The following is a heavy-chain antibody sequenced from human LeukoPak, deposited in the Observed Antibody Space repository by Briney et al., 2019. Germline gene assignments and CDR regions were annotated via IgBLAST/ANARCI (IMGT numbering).Heavy chain of an antibody. CDR1: GCTFSSYA. CDR3: ARDPAPRGYSGYDFYGMDV. V-gene: IGHV3-30-3*01. D-gene: IGHD5-12*01. CDR2: ISYDGSNK. J-gene: IGHJ6*02. Sequence: GGSLRLSCAASGCTFSSYAMHWVRQAPGKGLEWVAVISYDGSNKYYADSVKGRFTISRDNSKNTLYLQMNSLRAEDTAVYYCARDPAPRGYSGYDFYGMDVWGQGTTVTVSS.